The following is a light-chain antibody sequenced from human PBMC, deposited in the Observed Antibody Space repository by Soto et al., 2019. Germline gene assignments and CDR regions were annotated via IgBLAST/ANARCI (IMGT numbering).Light chain of an antibody. J-gene: IGKJ2*01. Sequence: DIVMTQSPDSLAVSLGERATINCKSSQSVLYSSNNKNYLAWYQQRPGQPPKLLIYWASTRESGVPDRFSGSGSGTDFTLTISRLQAEDVAIYYCQQYYTTPQTFGQGTKLQS. V-gene: IGKV4-1*01. CDR3: QQYYTTPQT. CDR2: WAS. CDR1: QSVLYSSNNKNY.